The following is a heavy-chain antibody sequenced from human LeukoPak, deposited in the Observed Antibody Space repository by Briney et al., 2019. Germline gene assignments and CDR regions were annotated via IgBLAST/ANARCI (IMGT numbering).Heavy chain of an antibody. CDR3: ARTRDNYYYTDV. D-gene: IGHD2-2*01. CDR2: IYSGGST. J-gene: IGHJ6*03. CDR1: GFTVSSNY. V-gene: IGHV3-66*01. Sequence: GGSLRLSCAASGFTVSSNYMSWVRQAPGKGLEWVSVIYSGGSTYYADSVKGRFTISRDNSKNTLYLQMNSLRAEDTAVYYCARTRDNYYYTDVWGKGTTVTVSS.